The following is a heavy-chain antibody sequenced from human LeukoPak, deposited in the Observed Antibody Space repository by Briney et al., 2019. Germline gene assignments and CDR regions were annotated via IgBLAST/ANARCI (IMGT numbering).Heavy chain of an antibody. Sequence: SVKVSCKASGGTYSSYAISWVRQAPGQGLEWMGGIIPIFGTANYAQKFQGRVTITADESTSTAYMELSSLRSEDTAVYYCARPLGYCSSTSCPWGYWGQGTLVTVSS. CDR3: ARPLGYCSSTSCPWGY. V-gene: IGHV1-69*01. J-gene: IGHJ4*02. CDR1: GGTYSSYA. D-gene: IGHD2-2*01. CDR2: IIPIFGTA.